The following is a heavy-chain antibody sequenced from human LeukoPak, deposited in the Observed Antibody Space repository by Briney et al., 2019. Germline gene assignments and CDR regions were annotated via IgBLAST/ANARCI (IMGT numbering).Heavy chain of an antibody. D-gene: IGHD3-22*01. CDR1: GGSISSYY. Sequence: SETLSLTCTVSGGSISSYYWGWIRQPPGKGLEWIGSIYYSGSTYYNPSLKSRVTISVDTSKNQFSLKLSSVTAADTAVYYCARLEGFYSNCFDPWGQGTLVTVSS. CDR2: IYYSGST. V-gene: IGHV4-39*01. CDR3: ARLEGFYSNCFDP. J-gene: IGHJ5*02.